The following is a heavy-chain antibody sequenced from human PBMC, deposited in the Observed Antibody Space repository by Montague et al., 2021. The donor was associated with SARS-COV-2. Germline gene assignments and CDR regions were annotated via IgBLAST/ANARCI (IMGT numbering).Heavy chain of an antibody. CDR3: ARGRRILLWFGELLSGGDYYGMDV. CDR2: INHSGSN. CDR1: GGSFSGYY. J-gene: IGHJ6*02. D-gene: IGHD3-10*01. V-gene: IGHV4-34*01. Sequence: SETLSLTCAVYGGSFSGYYWSWIRQPPGKGLEWIGEINHSGSNNXXPSLKSRVTISVDTSKNQFSLKLSSVTAADTAVYYCARGRRILLWFGELLSGGDYYGMDVWGQGTTVTVSS.